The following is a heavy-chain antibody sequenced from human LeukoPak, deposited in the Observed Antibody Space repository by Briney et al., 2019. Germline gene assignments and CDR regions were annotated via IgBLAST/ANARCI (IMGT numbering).Heavy chain of an antibody. Sequence: SETLSLTCTVSGGSISSYYWSWIRQPPGKGLEWIGYIYYSGSTNYNPPLKSRVTMSVDTSKNQFSLKLSSVTAADTAVYYCARDGFLGIPYYFDYWGQGTLVTVSS. CDR3: ARDGFLGIPYYFDY. J-gene: IGHJ4*02. CDR2: IYYSGST. CDR1: GGSISSYY. D-gene: IGHD7-27*01. V-gene: IGHV4-59*12.